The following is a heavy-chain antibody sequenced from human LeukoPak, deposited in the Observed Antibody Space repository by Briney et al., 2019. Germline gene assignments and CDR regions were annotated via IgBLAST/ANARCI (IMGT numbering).Heavy chain of an antibody. V-gene: IGHV4-34*01. CDR1: GGSFRGYY. D-gene: IGHD3-16*02. CDR2: INHSGST. CDR3: AEGWRAYGRLITFGGVIAV. J-gene: IGHJ4*02. Sequence: SETLSLTCAVSGGSFRGYYWSWIREPPGKGLEWIGEINHSGSTNYNPSLKSRVTISVDKSKNQFSLKLSSVTAADTAGYDFAEGWRAYGRLITFGGVIAVWGQGTLVTVSS.